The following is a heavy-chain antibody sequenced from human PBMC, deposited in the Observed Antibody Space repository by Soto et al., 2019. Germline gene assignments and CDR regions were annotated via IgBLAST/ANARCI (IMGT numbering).Heavy chain of an antibody. D-gene: IGHD2-8*01. CDR3: ARDRGYCTNGVCYTVTLAYGMDV. CDR2: ISTYNGNT. J-gene: IGHJ6*02. CDR1: GYTFTSYG. V-gene: IGHV1-18*01. Sequence: ASVKVSCKASGYTFTSYGISWVRQAPGQGLEWMGWISTYNGNTNYAQKLQGRVTMTTDTSTSTAYMELRSLRSDDTAVYYCARDRGYCTNGVCYTVTLAYGMDVWGQGTTVTVSS.